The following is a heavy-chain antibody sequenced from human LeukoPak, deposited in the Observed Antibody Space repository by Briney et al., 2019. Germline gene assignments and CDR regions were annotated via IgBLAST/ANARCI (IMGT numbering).Heavy chain of an antibody. Sequence: PGGSLRLSCAPSGFTFSSYSMNWVRQAPGKGLEWVSYISSSSTIYYADSVKGRFTISRDNAKNSLYLQMNSLRAEDTAVYYCARDRLTGYYYDSSGYFYWGQGTLVTVSS. D-gene: IGHD3-22*01. CDR1: GFTFSSYS. CDR2: ISSSSTI. CDR3: ARDRLTGYYYDSSGYFY. V-gene: IGHV3-48*01. J-gene: IGHJ4*02.